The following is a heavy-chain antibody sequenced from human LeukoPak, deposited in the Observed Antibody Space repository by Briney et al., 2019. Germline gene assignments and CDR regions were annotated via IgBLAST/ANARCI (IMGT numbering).Heavy chain of an antibody. CDR3: ARDDGSGYYFDY. J-gene: IGHJ4*02. CDR2: ISSSSSFT. V-gene: IGHV3-21*01. D-gene: IGHD3-22*01. CDR1: GFTFSTSS. Sequence: GGSLRLSCAASGFTFSTSSMNWVRQTPGKGLEWVSSISSSSSFTYYADSLKGRFTTSRDNAKNSLYLQMDSLRAEDTAVYYCARDDGSGYYFDYWGQGTLVTVSS.